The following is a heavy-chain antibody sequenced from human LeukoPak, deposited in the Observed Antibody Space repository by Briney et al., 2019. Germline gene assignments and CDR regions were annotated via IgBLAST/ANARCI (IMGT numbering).Heavy chain of an antibody. CDR1: GFTFSSYA. V-gene: IGHV3-30*04. CDR3: ARDGYYDILTGYLLEGWFDP. J-gene: IGHJ5*02. CDR2: ISYDGSNK. Sequence: GWSLRLSCAASGFTFSSYAMHWVRQAPGKGLEWVAVISYDGSNKYYADSVKGRFTISRDNSKNTLYLQMNSLRAEDTAVYYCARDGYYDILTGYLLEGWFDPWGQGTLVTVSS. D-gene: IGHD3-9*01.